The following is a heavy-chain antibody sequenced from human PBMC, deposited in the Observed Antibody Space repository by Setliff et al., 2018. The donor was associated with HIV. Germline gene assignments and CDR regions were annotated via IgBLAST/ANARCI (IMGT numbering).Heavy chain of an antibody. CDR1: GYTFTSYY. V-gene: IGHV1-46*01. Sequence: KVSCKASGYTFTSYYMHWVRQAPGQGLEWMGIINPSGGSTSYAQKFQGRVTMTRDTSTSTVYMELSSLRSEDTAVYYCAGGGPLITMVRGVLRWFDPWGQGTLVTVS. J-gene: IGHJ5*02. CDR2: INPSGGST. D-gene: IGHD3-10*01. CDR3: AGGGPLITMVRGVLRWFDP.